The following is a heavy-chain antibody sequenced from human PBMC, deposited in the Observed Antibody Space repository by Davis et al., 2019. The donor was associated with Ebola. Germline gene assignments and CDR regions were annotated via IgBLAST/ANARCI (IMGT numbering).Heavy chain of an antibody. Sequence: AASVKVSCKASGYTFTAYYLHWVRQAPGQGLEWMGRINPNSGGTDHAQKFQGRVTMTRDTSISTAYMELSRLRSDDTAVYYCARAQFPTTSDHWGQGTLVTVSS. J-gene: IGHJ4*02. CDR2: INPNSGGT. D-gene: IGHD1-1*01. CDR1: GYTFTAYY. V-gene: IGHV1-2*06. CDR3: ARAQFPTTSDH.